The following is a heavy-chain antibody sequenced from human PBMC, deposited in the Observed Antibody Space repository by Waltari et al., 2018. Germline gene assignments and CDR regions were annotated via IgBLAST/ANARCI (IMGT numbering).Heavy chain of an antibody. CDR1: GDSVSSNTAA. CDR2: TYYRSRWYN. D-gene: IGHD3-16*01. CDR3: ARDPPDGYTYFDY. V-gene: IGHV6-1*01. Sequence: VQLQQSGPGLVKPSQTLSLTCAIPGDSVSSNTAAWNWTRQSPSRGLEWLGRTYYRSRWYNNYAVSVKSRITINQDTSKNQFSLQLSSVTPEDTAVYYCARDPPDGYTYFDYWGQGTLVTVSS. J-gene: IGHJ4*02.